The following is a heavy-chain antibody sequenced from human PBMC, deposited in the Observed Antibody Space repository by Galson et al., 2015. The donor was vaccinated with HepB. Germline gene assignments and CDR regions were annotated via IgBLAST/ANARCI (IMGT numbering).Heavy chain of an antibody. CDR3: AKATGYSSGWYSIDYYYGMDV. Sequence: SLRLSCAASGFTFDDYAMHWVRQAPGKGLEWVSGISWNSGSIGYADSVKGRFTISRDNAKNSLYLQMNSLRAEDTALYYCAKATGYSSGWYSIDYYYGMDVWGQGTTVTVSS. D-gene: IGHD6-19*01. V-gene: IGHV3-9*01. CDR1: GFTFDDYA. J-gene: IGHJ6*02. CDR2: ISWNSGSI.